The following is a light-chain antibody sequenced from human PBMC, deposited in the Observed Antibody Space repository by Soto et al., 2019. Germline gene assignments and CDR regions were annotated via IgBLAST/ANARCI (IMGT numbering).Light chain of an antibody. CDR3: QQYDSRPNP. V-gene: IGKV1-33*01. J-gene: IGKJ2*01. CDR2: DVS. Sequence: IQMIHIPSALAASIGDRVTITSPASQYISNYLNWYQHKAVKAPNLLIHDVSTLETGVPARFSGRGSGTMFTLTIINLQAEDVAPYYCQQYDSRPNPFG. CDR1: QYISNY.